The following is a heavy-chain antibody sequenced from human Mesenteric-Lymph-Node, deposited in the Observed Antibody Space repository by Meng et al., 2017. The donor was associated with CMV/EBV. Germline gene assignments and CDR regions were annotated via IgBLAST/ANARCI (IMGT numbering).Heavy chain of an antibody. V-gene: IGHV4-61*01. Sequence: GSLRLSCTVSGGSVSSGSYYWSWIRQPPGKGLEWIGYIYYSGSTNYNPSLKSRVTISVDTSKNQFSLKLSSVTAADTAVYYCARWYGRPITSFWSGYLPIYYFDYWGQGTLVTVSS. D-gene: IGHD3-3*01. CDR1: GGSVSSGSYY. J-gene: IGHJ4*02. CDR3: ARWYGRPITSFWSGYLPIYYFDY. CDR2: IYYSGST.